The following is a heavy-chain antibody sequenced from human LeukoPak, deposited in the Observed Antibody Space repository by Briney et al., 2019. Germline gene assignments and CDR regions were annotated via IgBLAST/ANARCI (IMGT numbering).Heavy chain of an antibody. Sequence: GGSLRLSCAASGFIFSNYWMSWVRQAPGKGLEWVANIKQDGSVKYYGDSVKGRLTISRDNAKNSLYLQMNSLRVEDTAVYYCASYGDYGMDVWGQGTTVTVSS. J-gene: IGHJ6*02. CDR1: GFIFSNYW. V-gene: IGHV3-7*01. CDR2: IKQDGSVK. D-gene: IGHD3-10*01. CDR3: ASYGDYGMDV.